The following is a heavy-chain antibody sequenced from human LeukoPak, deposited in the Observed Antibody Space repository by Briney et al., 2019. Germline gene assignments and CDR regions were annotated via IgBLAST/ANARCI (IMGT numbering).Heavy chain of an antibody. CDR3: AKDPYYGSGSYFDY. J-gene: IGHJ4*02. D-gene: IGHD3-10*01. Sequence: GGSLRLSCAASGFTFSSYTMSWVRQAPGKGLEWVSAISNSGGSTYYADSVKGRFTISRDNSNNTLYLQMSSLRAEDTAVYYCAKDPYYGSGSYFDYWGQGTLVTVSS. CDR2: ISNSGGST. V-gene: IGHV3-23*01. CDR1: GFTFSSYT.